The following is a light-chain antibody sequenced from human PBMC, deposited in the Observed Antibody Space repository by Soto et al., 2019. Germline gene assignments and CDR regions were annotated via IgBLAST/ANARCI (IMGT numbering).Light chain of an antibody. Sequence: DIQMTQSPSSLSASVGDRVTITCRASQTIIRYLNWYQQKPGRAPHLLIYAASTLQSGVPSRFSGSGSGTEFTPTISSLQPEDFATYYCQQSYSTLFTFGPGTKVEIK. V-gene: IGKV1-39*01. CDR1: QTIIRY. CDR2: AAS. CDR3: QQSYSTLFT. J-gene: IGKJ3*01.